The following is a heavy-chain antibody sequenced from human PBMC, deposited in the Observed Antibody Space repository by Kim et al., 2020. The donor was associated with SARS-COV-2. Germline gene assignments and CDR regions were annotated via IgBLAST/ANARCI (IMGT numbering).Heavy chain of an antibody. J-gene: IGHJ6*02. V-gene: IGHV1-69*13. CDR1: GGTFSSYA. Sequence: SVKVSCKASGGTFSSYAISWVRQAPGQGLEWMGGIIPIFGTANYAQKFQGRVTITADESTSTAYMELSSLRSEDTAVYYCARSYAVGGQGWNDFFGGRRTKPYSYYGMDVWGQGTTVTVSS. CDR2: IIPIFGTA. CDR3: ARSYAVGGQGWNDFFGGRRTKPYSYYGMDV. D-gene: IGHD1-1*01.